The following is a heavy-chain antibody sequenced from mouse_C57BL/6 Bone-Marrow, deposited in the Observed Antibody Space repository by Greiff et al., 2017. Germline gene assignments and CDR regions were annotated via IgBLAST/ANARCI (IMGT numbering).Heavy chain of an antibody. Sequence: VQLQQSGPELVKPGASVKISCKASGYAFSSSWMNWVKQRPGKGLEWIGRIYPGDGDTNYNGKFKGKATLTADKSSSTAYMQLSSLTSEDSAVYLCARAHLTGTGYFDYWGQGTTLTVSS. CDR2: IYPGDGDT. D-gene: IGHD4-1*01. CDR1: GYAFSSSW. V-gene: IGHV1-82*01. J-gene: IGHJ2*01. CDR3: ARAHLTGTGYFDY.